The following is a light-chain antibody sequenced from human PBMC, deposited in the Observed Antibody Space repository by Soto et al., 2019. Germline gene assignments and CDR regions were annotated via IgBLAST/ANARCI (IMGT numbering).Light chain of an antibody. J-gene: IGKJ1*01. CDR3: QQYDKSSWT. Sequence: EIVLTQSPGTLSLSPGERATLSCRASQTVSINYLAWYQQKPGQAPRLLIYGASIRATGIPDRFSGSESGTDFTLTIGRLEPEDFAVYYCQQYDKSSWTFGQGTKVEI. CDR1: QTVSINY. V-gene: IGKV3-20*01. CDR2: GAS.